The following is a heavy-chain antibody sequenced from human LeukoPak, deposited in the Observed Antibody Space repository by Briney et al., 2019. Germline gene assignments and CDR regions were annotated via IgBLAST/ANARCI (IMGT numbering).Heavy chain of an antibody. CDR2: INPSGSTT. V-gene: IGHV1-46*01. Sequence: ASVKVSCTASGYTFTSYFMHWVRPAPGQGLEWLGMINPSGSTTTYAQKFQGRGTMTRDTSTSTVYMELSSLRSEDTAVYYCARGTSDSWGQGTLVTESS. J-gene: IGHJ5*01. CDR1: GYTFTSYF. CDR3: ARGTSDS. D-gene: IGHD1-1*01.